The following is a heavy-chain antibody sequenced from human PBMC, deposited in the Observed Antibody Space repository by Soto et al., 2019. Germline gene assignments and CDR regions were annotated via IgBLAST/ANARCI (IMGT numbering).Heavy chain of an antibody. V-gene: IGHV3-30-3*01. CDR2: ISYDGSNK. J-gene: IGHJ6*02. D-gene: IGHD3-3*01. CDR3: ARDSPIHFTIFGVVTGDGMDV. Sequence: QVQLVESGGGVVQPGRSLRLSCAASGFTFSSYAMHWVRQAPGKGLEWVAVISYDGSNKYYADSVKGRFTISRDNSKNTLYLQMNSLRAEDTAVYYCARDSPIHFTIFGVVTGDGMDVWGQGTTVTVSS. CDR1: GFTFSSYA.